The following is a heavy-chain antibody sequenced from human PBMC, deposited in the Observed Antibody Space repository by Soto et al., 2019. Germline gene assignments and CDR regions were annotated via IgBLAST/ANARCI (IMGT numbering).Heavy chain of an antibody. Sequence: QVQLVQSGAEVKKPGASVKVSCKPSGYTFINYGITWVRQAPGQGLEWMGWISGYDGNTNYAPKLQGRVTMTRDTSTSTVYMELRSLRAYDTAVYYCARDRGRSCSGGTCPFVYWGQGTLVTVSS. D-gene: IGHD2-15*01. J-gene: IGHJ4*02. V-gene: IGHV1-18*01. CDR1: GYTFINYG. CDR3: ARDRGRSCSGGTCPFVY. CDR2: ISGYDGNT.